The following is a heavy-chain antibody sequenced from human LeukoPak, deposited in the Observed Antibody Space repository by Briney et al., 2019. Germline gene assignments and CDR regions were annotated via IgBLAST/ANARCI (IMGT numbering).Heavy chain of an antibody. CDR2: INPNSGGT. V-gene: IGHV1-2*06. CDR1: GYTFTGYY. J-gene: IGHJ3*02. Sequence: GASVKVSCKASGYTFTGYYMHWVRQAPGQGLEWMGRINPNSGGTNYAQKFQGRVTMTRDTSISTAYMEPSRLRSDDTAVYYCARGCYYGSGSYRGILCAFDIWGQGTMVTVSS. D-gene: IGHD3-10*01. CDR3: ARGCYYGSGSYRGILCAFDI.